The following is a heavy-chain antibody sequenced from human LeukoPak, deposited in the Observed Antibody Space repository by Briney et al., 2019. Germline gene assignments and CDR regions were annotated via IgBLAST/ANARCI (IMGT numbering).Heavy chain of an antibody. CDR1: GYTFPSYD. CDR3: ARGATDIVVVPAAHTHYYYYYYMDV. D-gene: IGHD2-2*01. J-gene: IGHJ6*03. Sequence: ASVKVSCKASGYTFPSYDINWVRQATGQGLEWMGWMNPNSGNTGYAQKFQGRVTMTRNTSISTAYMELSSLRSEDTAVYYCARGATDIVVVPAAHTHYYYYYYMDVWGKGTTVTVSS. CDR2: MNPNSGNT. V-gene: IGHV1-8*01.